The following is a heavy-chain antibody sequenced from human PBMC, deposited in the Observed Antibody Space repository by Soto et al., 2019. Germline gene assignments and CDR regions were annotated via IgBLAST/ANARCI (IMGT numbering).Heavy chain of an antibody. J-gene: IGHJ4*02. CDR2: ISYDGSNK. V-gene: IGHV3-30*18. CDR1: GFSFSSFA. CDR3: AKGRASDCPGCTQDY. Sequence: GGSLRLSCGASGFSFSSFAMHWVRQAPGKGLEWVALISYDGSNKYYADSVKGRFTISRDNSKNTLYLQMNSLRAEDTAVYYCAKGRASDCPGCTQDYWGQGTLVTVSS. D-gene: IGHD2-21*02.